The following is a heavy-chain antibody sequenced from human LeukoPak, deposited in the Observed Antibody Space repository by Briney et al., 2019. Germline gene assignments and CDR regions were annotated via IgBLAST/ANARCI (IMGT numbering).Heavy chain of an antibody. Sequence: GGSLRLSCAASGFTFSNFAMMWVRRAPGTGLQWVSTITCYGATFYADSVRGRFTIFRDTSMNTLFLQMNSLGAEDTAVYYCAKGAAAGKVDWFDPWGQGTLVTVSS. CDR1: GFTFSNFA. V-gene: IGHV3-23*01. J-gene: IGHJ5*02. D-gene: IGHD6-13*01. CDR2: ITCYGAT. CDR3: AKGAAAGKVDWFDP.